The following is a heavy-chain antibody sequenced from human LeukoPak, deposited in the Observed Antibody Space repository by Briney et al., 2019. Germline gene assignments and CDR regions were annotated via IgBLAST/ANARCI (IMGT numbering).Heavy chain of an antibody. J-gene: IGHJ3*02. CDR2: ISWNSGRI. V-gene: IGHV3-9*01. D-gene: IGHD3-16*01. CDR3: AKDFYRLGEFDAFDN. CDR1: GFTFDDYA. Sequence: PGRSLRLSCAASGFTFDDYAMHWVRPAPGKGLEWVSGISWNSGRIGYADSVKGRFTISRDNAKNSLYLQMNSLRVEDTALYYCAKDFYRLGEFDAFDNWGQGTMVTVSS.